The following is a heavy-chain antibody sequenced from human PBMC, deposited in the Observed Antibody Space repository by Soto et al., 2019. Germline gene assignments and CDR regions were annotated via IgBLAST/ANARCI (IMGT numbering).Heavy chain of an antibody. CDR3: AKAIGLSNYETPDAFDI. V-gene: IGHV3-23*01. J-gene: IGHJ3*02. Sequence: GGSLRLSCAASGFTFSSYAMSWVRQAPGKGLEWVSAISGSGGSTYYADSVKGRFTISRDNSKNTLYLQMNSLRAEDTAVYYCAKAIGLSNYETPDAFDIWGQGTMVTVSS. CDR1: GFTFSSYA. CDR2: ISGSGGST. D-gene: IGHD4-4*01.